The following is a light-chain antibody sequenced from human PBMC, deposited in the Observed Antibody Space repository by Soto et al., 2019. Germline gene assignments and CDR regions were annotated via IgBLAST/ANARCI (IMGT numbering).Light chain of an antibody. V-gene: IGLV1-44*01. CDR2: DN. J-gene: IGLJ2*01. CDR3: AAWDASLNGVV. CDR1: SSNIGSNP. Sequence: QSVLTQPPSASGTPGLRVTFSCSGSSSNIGSNPVSWYQLLPGTAPKLLIYDNERPSGVPDRFSGAKSGTSASLAISGLQSDDEADYYCAAWDASLNGVVVGGGTKVTVL.